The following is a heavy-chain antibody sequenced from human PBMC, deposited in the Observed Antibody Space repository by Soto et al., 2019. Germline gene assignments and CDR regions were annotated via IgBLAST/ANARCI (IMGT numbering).Heavy chain of an antibody. CDR2: IWYDGSNK. D-gene: IGHD6-13*01. CDR3: ARDSVVGAAAGTPRWFDP. Sequence: ESGGGVVQPGRSLRLSCAASGFTFSSYGMHWVRQAPGKGLEWVAVIWYDGSNKYYADSVKGRFTISRDNSKNTLYLQMNSLRAEDTAVYYCARDSVVGAAAGTPRWFDPWGQGTLVTVSS. V-gene: IGHV3-33*01. CDR1: GFTFSSYG. J-gene: IGHJ5*02.